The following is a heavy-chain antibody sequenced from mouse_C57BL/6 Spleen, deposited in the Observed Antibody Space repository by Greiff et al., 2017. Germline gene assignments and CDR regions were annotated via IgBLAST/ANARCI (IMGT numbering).Heavy chain of an antibody. CDR3: ARDGSYYFDY. J-gene: IGHJ2*01. Sequence: EVQLQQSGPVLVKPGASVKMSCKASGYTFTDYYMNWVKQSHGKSLEWIGVINPYNGGTSYNQKFKGKATLTVDKSSSTAYMELNSLTSEDSAVYYCARDGSYYFDYWGQGTTLTVSS. CDR2: INPYNGGT. D-gene: IGHD1-1*01. V-gene: IGHV1-19*01. CDR1: GYTFTDYY.